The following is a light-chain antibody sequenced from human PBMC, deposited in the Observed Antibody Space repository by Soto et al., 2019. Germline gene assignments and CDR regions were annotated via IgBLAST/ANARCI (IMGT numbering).Light chain of an antibody. CDR2: GAS. CDR3: QQYGRSPMFT. V-gene: IGKV3-20*01. CDR1: QSISSNY. J-gene: IGKJ2*01. Sequence: EIVMTQSPATLSLSAGERATISCRASQSISSNYLAWYQQKPGQAPRLLNYGASRGAAGIPDRFSGSGSGTDFTLTISRLEPEDFAVYFCQQYGRSPMFTFGQGTKLEIK.